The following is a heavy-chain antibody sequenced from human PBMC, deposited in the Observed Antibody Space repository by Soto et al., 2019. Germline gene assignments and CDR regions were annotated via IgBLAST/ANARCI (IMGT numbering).Heavy chain of an antibody. CDR3: VRQGIGVLHGLVDV. CDR1: GDSISSYK. CDR2: FRSSWGT. Sequence: SETLSLTCTGSGDSISSYKLAWIRQPPGKGLEWIGYFRSSWGTSYIPSLNIRVAISADASTKQFSLTLSSVTAADTAVYYCVRQGIGVLHGLVDVWGQGTTVTVSS. J-gene: IGHJ6*02. D-gene: IGHD1-26*01. V-gene: IGHV4-59*08.